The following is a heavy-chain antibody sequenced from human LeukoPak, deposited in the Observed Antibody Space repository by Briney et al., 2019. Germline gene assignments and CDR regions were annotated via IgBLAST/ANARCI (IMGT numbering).Heavy chain of an antibody. CDR2: INHSGSI. V-gene: IGHV4-34*01. CDR3: ARVGYPTQRRVLSAVSIPTAGAFDV. CDR1: GGSFSGYY. Sequence: SETLSLTCTVYGGSFSGYYWSWIRQPPGRGLEWIGEINHSGSINYNPSLKSRVTISVDTSKKQFSLSLSSVTAADTAVYYCARVGYPTQRRVLSAVSIPTAGAFDVWGQGTLVTVSS. D-gene: IGHD2-21*01. J-gene: IGHJ3*01.